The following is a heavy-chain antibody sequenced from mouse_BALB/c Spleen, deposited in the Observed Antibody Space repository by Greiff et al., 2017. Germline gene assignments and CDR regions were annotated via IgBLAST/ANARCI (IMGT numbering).Heavy chain of an antibody. Sequence: DVKLVESGGGLVKPGGSLKLSCAASGFTFSDYYMYWVRQTPEKRLEWVATISDGGSYTYYPDSVKGRFTIYRDNAKNNLYLQMSSLKSEDTAMYYCARVNSGKDYYAMDYWGQGTSVTVSS. J-gene: IGHJ4*01. D-gene: IGHD3-2*02. CDR3: ARVNSGKDYYAMDY. CDR1: GFTFSDYY. CDR2: ISDGGSYT. V-gene: IGHV5-4*02.